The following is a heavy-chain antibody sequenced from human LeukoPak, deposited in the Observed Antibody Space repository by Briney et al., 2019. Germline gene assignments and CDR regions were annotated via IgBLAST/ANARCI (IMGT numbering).Heavy chain of an antibody. V-gene: IGHV3-53*01. CDR2: IYSGGTT. CDR1: GFTVSSNY. D-gene: IGHD6-13*01. J-gene: IGHJ4*02. CDR3: ARDQGWQQLPHD. Sequence: PGGSLRLSCAASGFTVSSNYMSWVRQAPGKGLEWVSVIYSGGTTYYADSVKGRFTISRDNSKNTLYLQMNSLRAEDTAVYYCARDQGWQQLPHDWGQGTLVTVSS.